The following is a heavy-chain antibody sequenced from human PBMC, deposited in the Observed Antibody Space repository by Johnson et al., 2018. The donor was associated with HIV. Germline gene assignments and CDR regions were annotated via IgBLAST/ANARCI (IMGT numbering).Heavy chain of an antibody. CDR1: GFTFSSYG. Sequence: MQLVESGGGVVQPGGSLRLSCAASGFTFSSYGMHWVRQAPGKGLEWVAFIRYDGSNKYYADSVKGRFTISRDNSKNTLYLQMNSLRAEDTAVYYCAKDRRQSSWELLDDAFDIWGQGTMVTVSS. CDR2: IRYDGSNK. CDR3: AKDRRQSSWELLDDAFDI. J-gene: IGHJ3*02. D-gene: IGHD1-26*01. V-gene: IGHV3-30*02.